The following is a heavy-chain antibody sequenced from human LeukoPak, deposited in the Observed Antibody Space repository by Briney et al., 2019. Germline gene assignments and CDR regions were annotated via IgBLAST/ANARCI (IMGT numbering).Heavy chain of an antibody. D-gene: IGHD6-6*01. J-gene: IGHJ6*03. CDR1: GFTFSSYW. V-gene: IGHV3-7*01. Sequence: PGASLRLSCAASGFTFSSYWMSWVRQAPGKGLEWVANIKQDGSEEYYVDSVKGRFTISRDNAKNSLYLQMNSLRAEDTAVYYCAREYSSSYYYYYYMDVWGKGTTVTVSS. CDR3: AREYSSSYYYYYYMDV. CDR2: IKQDGSEE.